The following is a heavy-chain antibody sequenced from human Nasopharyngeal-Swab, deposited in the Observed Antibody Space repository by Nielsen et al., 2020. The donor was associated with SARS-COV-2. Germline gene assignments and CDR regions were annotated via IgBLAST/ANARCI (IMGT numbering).Heavy chain of an antibody. CDR3: ARDRDWAFDV. CDR1: GFTFSSYA. V-gene: IGHV3-30-3*01. CDR2: ISYDGSNK. D-gene: IGHD2-21*01. Sequence: GESLKISCAASGFTFSSYAMHWVRQAPGKGLEWVAVISYDGSNKYYADSVKGRFTISRDHAKNSLYLQMSSLRVEDTAVYYCARDRDWAFDVWGQGAVVTVSS. J-gene: IGHJ3*01.